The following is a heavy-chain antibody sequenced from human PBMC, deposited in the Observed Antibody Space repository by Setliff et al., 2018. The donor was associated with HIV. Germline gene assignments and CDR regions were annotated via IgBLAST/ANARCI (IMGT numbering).Heavy chain of an antibody. CDR3: ARGPPGSSIGWYVGY. J-gene: IGHJ4*02. Sequence: SETLSLTCAVYGGSFSGFYWNWIRQPQGKGLEWIGEINHSGSTNYNPSLKSRVTISVDTSKNQFSLRLSSVIAADTAVYYCARGPPGSSIGWYVGYWGQGTLVTVSS. V-gene: IGHV4-34*01. D-gene: IGHD6-19*01. CDR2: INHSGST. CDR1: GGSFSGFY.